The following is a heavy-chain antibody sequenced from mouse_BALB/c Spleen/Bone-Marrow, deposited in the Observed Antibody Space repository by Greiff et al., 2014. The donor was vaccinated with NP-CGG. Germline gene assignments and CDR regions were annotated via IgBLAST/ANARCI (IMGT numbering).Heavy chain of an antibody. CDR1: GFSLTSYG. CDR2: IWAVGST. J-gene: IGHJ2*01. V-gene: IGHV2-9*02. CDR3: ARERENDGYYDIDY. D-gene: IGHD2-3*01. Sequence: QVQLQQSGPGPGSPSQSLSITCTVSGFSLTSYGVHWVRQPPGKGLEWPGVIWAVGSTNYNSALMSRLSISKDNSKSQVFLKMNSLQTDDTAMYYCARERENDGYYDIDYWGQGTTLTVSS.